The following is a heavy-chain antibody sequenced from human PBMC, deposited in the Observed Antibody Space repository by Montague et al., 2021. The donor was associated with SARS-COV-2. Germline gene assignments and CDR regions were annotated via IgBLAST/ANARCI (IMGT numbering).Heavy chain of an antibody. J-gene: IGHJ4*02. V-gene: IGHV2-70*01. D-gene: IGHD3-9*01. CDR2: IDWDDDK. CDR1: GFSLSTSGMC. CDR3: ARTLHDILTGYYSFDY. Sequence: PALVKPTQTLTLTCTFSGFSLSTSGMCVSWIRQPPGKALEWLALIDWDDDKYYSTSLKTRLTISKDTSKNQVVLTMTNMDPMDTATYYCARTLHDILTGYYSFDYWGQGTLVTVSS.